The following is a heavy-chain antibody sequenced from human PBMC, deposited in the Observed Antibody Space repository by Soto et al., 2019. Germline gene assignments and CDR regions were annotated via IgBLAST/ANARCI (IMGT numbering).Heavy chain of an antibody. D-gene: IGHD3-22*01. CDR1: GYSFTSYW. J-gene: IGHJ6*02. Sequence: GESLKISCKGSGYSFTSYWISWVRQMPGKGLEWMGRIDPSDSYTNYSPSFQGHVTISADKSISTAYLQWSSLKATDTAMYYCERISYYDSSGYRGRYYYGMDVWGQGTTLTVSS. V-gene: IGHV5-10-1*01. CDR2: IDPSDSYT. CDR3: ERISYYDSSGYRGRYYYGMDV.